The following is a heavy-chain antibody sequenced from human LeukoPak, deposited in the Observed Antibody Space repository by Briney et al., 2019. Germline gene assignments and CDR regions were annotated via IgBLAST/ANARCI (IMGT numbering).Heavy chain of an antibody. CDR1: GFTLSDYF. CDR2: TRDKAKSDTT. Sequence: PGGSLRLSCAASGFTLSDYFMDWVRQGPGKGLEWGGRTRDKAKSDTTEYAASVKGRFTISRDDSKNSLYLQMNSLKTEDTAVYYCARFIVRGVSFDYWGQGTLVTVSS. CDR3: ARFIVRGVSFDY. D-gene: IGHD3-10*01. V-gene: IGHV3-72*01. J-gene: IGHJ4*02.